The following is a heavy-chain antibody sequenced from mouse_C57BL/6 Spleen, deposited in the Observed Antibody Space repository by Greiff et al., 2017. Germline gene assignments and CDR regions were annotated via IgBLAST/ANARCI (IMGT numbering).Heavy chain of an antibody. CDR2: IYPSDSET. J-gene: IGHJ2*01. Sequence: QVQLQQPGAELVRPGSSVKLSCKASGYTFTSYWMDWVKQRPGQGLEWIGNIYPSDSETHYNQKFKDKATLTVDNSSSTAYMQLSSLTSEDSAVYYCARETGTPYFDYWGQGTTLTVSS. CDR1: GYTFTSYW. CDR3: ARETGTPYFDY. D-gene: IGHD4-1*01. V-gene: IGHV1-61*01.